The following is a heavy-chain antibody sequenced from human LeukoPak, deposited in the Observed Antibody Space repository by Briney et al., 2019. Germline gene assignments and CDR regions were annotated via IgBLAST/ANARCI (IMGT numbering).Heavy chain of an antibody. Sequence: ASVKVSCKASGYTFTGYYMHWVRQAPGQGLEWMGWINPNSGGTNYAQKFQGRVTMTRDTSISTAYMELSSLRSEDTAVYYCARGLRGSGSYFYYYYYYMDVWGKGTTVTISS. CDR2: INPNSGGT. CDR3: ARGLRGSGSYFYYYYYYMDV. V-gene: IGHV1-2*02. CDR1: GYTFTGYY. J-gene: IGHJ6*03. D-gene: IGHD3-10*01.